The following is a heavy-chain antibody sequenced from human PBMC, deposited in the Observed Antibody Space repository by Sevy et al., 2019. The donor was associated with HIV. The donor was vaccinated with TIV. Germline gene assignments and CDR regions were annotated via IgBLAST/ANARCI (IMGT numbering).Heavy chain of an antibody. D-gene: IGHD3-22*01. V-gene: IGHV3-23*01. J-gene: IGHJ4*02. CDR3: AKEDTSGFY. CDR2: ISSSGGST. CDR1: GFTFISYS. Sequence: GGSLRLSCAASGFTFISYSMSWVRQAPGKGLEWVSSISSSGGSTYYVDSVKGRFTISRDNSNNILDLQMNSLRADDTAVYYCAKEDTSGFYWGQGTLVTVSS.